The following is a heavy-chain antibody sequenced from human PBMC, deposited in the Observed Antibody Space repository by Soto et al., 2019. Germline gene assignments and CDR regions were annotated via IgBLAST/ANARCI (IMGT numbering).Heavy chain of an antibody. V-gene: IGHV3-21*01. D-gene: IGHD2-15*01. CDR3: ARDPAGYCSGGSCYSGAFDI. CDR1: GFTFSSYS. CDR2: ISSSSSYI. J-gene: IGHJ3*02. Sequence: GGSLRLSCAASGFTFSSYSMNWVRQAPGKGLEWVSSISSSSSYIYYADSVKGRFTISRDNAKNSLYLQMNSLRAEDTAVYYCARDPAGYCSGGSCYSGAFDIWGQGTMLTVSS.